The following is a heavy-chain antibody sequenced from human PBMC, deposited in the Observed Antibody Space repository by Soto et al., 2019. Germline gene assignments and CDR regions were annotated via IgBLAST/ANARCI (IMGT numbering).Heavy chain of an antibody. J-gene: IGHJ4*02. CDR1: GFMFNNYA. CDR2: VSVSGGTT. D-gene: IGHD3-22*01. V-gene: IGHV3-23*01. CDR3: AKGLYYYDSSGYRLFDY. Sequence: EVQLLESGGGLVQPGGSLRLSCAASGFMFNNYAMSWVRQASGKGLEWVSTVSVSGGTTYYADSLKGRFTISRDNSKKTVYLQMNRLRADDTAIYYCAKGLYYYDSSGYRLFDYWGQGTLVTVSS.